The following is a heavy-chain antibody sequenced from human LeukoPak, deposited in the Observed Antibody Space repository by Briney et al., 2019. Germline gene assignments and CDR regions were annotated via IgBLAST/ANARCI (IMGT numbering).Heavy chain of an antibody. Sequence: PGGSLRLSCAASGFTFSSYAMSWVRQAPGKGLEWVSAISGSGGSTYYADSVKGRFTISRDNSKNTLYLQMNSLRAEDTAVYYCAKDRLRRSPDYNWFDPWGQGTLVTVSS. J-gene: IGHJ5*02. CDR1: GFTFSSYA. CDR3: AKDRLRRSPDYNWFDP. CDR2: ISGSGGST. D-gene: IGHD5-12*01. V-gene: IGHV3-23*01.